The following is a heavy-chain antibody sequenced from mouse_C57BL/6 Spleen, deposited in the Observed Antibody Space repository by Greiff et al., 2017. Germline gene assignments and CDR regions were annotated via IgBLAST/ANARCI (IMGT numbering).Heavy chain of an antibody. CDR1: GYTFTSYW. CDR3: ARGGYGYFDY. J-gene: IGHJ2*01. CDR2: IDPSDSYT. V-gene: IGHV1-69*01. Sequence: VQLQQPGAELVMPGASVKLSCKASGYTFTSYWMHWVKQRPGQGLEWIGEIDPSDSYTNYNQKFKGKSTLTVDKSSSTAYMQLSSLTSEDSAVYYSARGGYGYFDYWGQGTTLTVSS. D-gene: IGHD2-2*01.